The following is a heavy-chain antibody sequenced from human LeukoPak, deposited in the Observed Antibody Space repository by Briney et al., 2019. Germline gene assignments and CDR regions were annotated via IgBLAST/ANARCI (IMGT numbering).Heavy chain of an antibody. CDR1: GGSISSSDYY. Sequence: PSETLSLTCTVSGGSISSSDYYWGWARQPPGKGVEWIRNIYYSGSSYSSPSLKSRVTISSDTSKNQFSVKLTSVTAADTAVYYCVRVGYAYGPVGNWFDPWGQGVLVTVSS. CDR2: IYYSGSS. D-gene: IGHD5-18*01. J-gene: IGHJ5*02. V-gene: IGHV4-39*01. CDR3: VRVGYAYGPVGNWFDP.